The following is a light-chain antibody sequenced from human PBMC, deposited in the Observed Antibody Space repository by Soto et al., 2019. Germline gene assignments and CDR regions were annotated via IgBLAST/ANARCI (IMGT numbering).Light chain of an antibody. J-gene: IGLJ2*01. CDR2: LEGSGSY. CDR1: SGHSSYI. Sequence: QPVLTQSSSASASLGSSVKLTCTLSSGHSSYIIAWHQQQPGKAPRYLMKLEGSGSYNKGSGVPDRFSGSSSGADRYLTISNLQSEDEADYYCETWDSNTFVVFGGGTKLTGL. V-gene: IGLV4-60*03. CDR3: ETWDSNTFVV.